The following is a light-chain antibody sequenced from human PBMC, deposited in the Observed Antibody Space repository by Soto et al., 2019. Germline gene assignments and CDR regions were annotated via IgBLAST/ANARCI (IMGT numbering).Light chain of an antibody. CDR3: QQYNTLWT. J-gene: IGKJ1*01. V-gene: IGKV1-5*03. Sequence: DTQMTQSPSTLPASVGDRVTITCRASQSINSWLAWYQQKPGKAPKLLIYKASNLESGVPSRFSGSGSGTEFTLTISSLQPDDFATYYCQQYNTLWTFGQGTKVEIK. CDR1: QSINSW. CDR2: KAS.